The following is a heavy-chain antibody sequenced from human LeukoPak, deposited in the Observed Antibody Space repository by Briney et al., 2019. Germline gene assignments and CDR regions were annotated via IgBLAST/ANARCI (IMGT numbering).Heavy chain of an antibody. Sequence: GGSLRLSCAASGFTLSSYSMNWVRQAPGKGLEWVSFISSNSSTIYYADSVKGRFTISRDNAKNSLYLQMNSLRAEDTAVYYCARAGGALDYWGQGTLVTVSS. D-gene: IGHD3-16*01. CDR3: ARAGGALDY. CDR2: ISSNSSTI. CDR1: GFTLSSYS. J-gene: IGHJ4*02. V-gene: IGHV3-48*01.